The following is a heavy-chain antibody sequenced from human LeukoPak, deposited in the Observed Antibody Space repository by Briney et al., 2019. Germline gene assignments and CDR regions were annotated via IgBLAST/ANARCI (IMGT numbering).Heavy chain of an antibody. CDR1: GFTFSNYA. CDR2: ISGSGGTT. D-gene: IGHD6-19*01. CDR3: ARRPFRSSGWYADY. Sequence: GGSLRLSCAASGFTFSNYAMSWVRQAPGKGLEWVLGISGSGGTTYYADSVKGRFTISRDNSKNTLYLQMNSLRAEDTAVYYCARRPFRSSGWYADYWGQGTLVTVSS. J-gene: IGHJ4*02. V-gene: IGHV3-23*01.